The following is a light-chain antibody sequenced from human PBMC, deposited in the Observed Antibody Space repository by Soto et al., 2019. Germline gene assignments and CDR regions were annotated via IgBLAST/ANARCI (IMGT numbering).Light chain of an antibody. CDR2: EVS. CDR3: SSYAGSNIHYV. J-gene: IGLJ1*01. Sequence: QSVLTHPPSASGSPGQSVTISCTGTSSDVGDYNYVSWYQQHPGKAPKLMIYEVSKRPSGVPDRFSGSKSGNTASLTVSGLQAEDEADYYCSSYAGSNIHYVFGTGTKVTVL. CDR1: SSDVGDYNY. V-gene: IGLV2-8*01.